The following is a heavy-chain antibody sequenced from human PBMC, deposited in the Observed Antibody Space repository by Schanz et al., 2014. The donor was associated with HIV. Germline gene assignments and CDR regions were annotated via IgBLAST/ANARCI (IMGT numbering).Heavy chain of an antibody. D-gene: IGHD6-19*01. J-gene: IGHJ6*02. V-gene: IGHV3-9*01. CDR1: GFTFDDYA. Sequence: VQLVESGGGVVQPGRSLRLSCAASGFTFDDYAMYWVRQSPGKGLEWVSGISWSSNNIGYVDSVKGRFTISRDTAKNSLFLQMNSLRAEDTALYYCARGRSGRGALFVGMDVWGQGTTVTVSS. CDR2: ISWSSNNI. CDR3: ARGRSGRGALFVGMDV.